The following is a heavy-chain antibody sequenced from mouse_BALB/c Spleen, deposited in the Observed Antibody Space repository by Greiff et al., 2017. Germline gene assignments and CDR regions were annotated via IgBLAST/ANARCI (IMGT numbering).Heavy chain of an antibody. CDR1: GFSLTSYG. CDR2: IWAGGST. D-gene: IGHD2-4*01. J-gene: IGHJ4*01. Sequence: VKLVESGPGLVAPSQSLSITCTVSGFSLTSYGVHWVRQPPGKGLEWLGVIWAGGSTNYNSALMSRLSISKDNSKSQVFLKMNSLQTDDTAMYYCARADDYDGDYYAMDYWGQGTSVTVSS. CDR3: ARADDYDGDYYAMDY. V-gene: IGHV2-9*02.